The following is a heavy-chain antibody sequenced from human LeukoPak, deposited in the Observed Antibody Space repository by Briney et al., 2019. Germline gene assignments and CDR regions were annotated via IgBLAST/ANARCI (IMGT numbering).Heavy chain of an antibody. V-gene: IGHV3-64D*06. J-gene: IGHJ4*02. Sequence: TGGSLRLSCSASGVTFSSHAMHWVRQAPGKGLEYVSGISDNGGSTFYADSVKGRFTISRDNSKNTLYLQMSSLRGEDTAVYYCYISGWTEDIDYWGQGILVTVSS. CDR3: YISGWTEDIDY. D-gene: IGHD6-19*01. CDR1: GVTFSSHA. CDR2: ISDNGGST.